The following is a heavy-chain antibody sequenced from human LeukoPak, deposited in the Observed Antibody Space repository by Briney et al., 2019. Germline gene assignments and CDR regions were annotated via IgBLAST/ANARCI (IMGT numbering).Heavy chain of an antibody. CDR3: ARVSRIAAASWGY. D-gene: IGHD6-13*01. Sequence: ASVKVSCKASGYTFTSYDINWVRQATGQGLEWMGWMNPNSGNTGYAQKFQGRVTMTRNTSISTAYMELSSLRSEDTAVYYCARVSRIAAASWGYWGQGTLVTVSS. CDR2: MNPNSGNT. J-gene: IGHJ4*02. V-gene: IGHV1-8*01. CDR1: GYTFTSYD.